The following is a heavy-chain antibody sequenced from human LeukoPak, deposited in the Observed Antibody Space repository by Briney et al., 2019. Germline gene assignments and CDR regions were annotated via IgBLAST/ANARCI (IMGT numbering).Heavy chain of an antibody. J-gene: IGHJ5*02. Sequence: ASVKVSCKASGYTFTGYYIYWVRQAPGQGLEWMGWINPNSGGTNYAQKFQGRVTMTRDTSISTAYMELSRLRSEDTAVYYCATTVVTINGIDPWGQGTLVTVSS. CDR1: GYTFTGYY. CDR2: INPNSGGT. D-gene: IGHD4-23*01. V-gene: IGHV1-2*02. CDR3: ATTVVTINGIDP.